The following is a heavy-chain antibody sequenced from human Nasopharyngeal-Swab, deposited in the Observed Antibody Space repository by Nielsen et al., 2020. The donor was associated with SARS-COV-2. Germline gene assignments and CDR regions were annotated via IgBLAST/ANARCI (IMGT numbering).Heavy chain of an antibody. CDR1: GFTFSNAW. D-gene: IGHD2-21*02. J-gene: IGHJ3*02. CDR3: TTRGVVYCGGDCYSPGAFDI. Sequence: GGSLRLSCAASGFTFSNAWMSWVRQAPGKGLEWVGRIKSKTDGGTTDYAAPVKGRFTISRDDSKHTLYLQMNSLKTEDTAVYYCTTRGVVYCGGDCYSPGAFDIWGQGTMVTVSS. CDR2: IKSKTDGGTT. V-gene: IGHV3-15*01.